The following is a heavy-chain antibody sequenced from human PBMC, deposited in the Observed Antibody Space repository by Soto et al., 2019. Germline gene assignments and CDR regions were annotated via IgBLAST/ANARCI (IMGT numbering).Heavy chain of an antibody. CDR2: ISSSSSTI. CDR3: ARCVEMATRRDY. V-gene: IGHV3-48*02. J-gene: IGHJ4*02. Sequence: PXVSLRLSCAASGFTFSSYSMNGDRQAPGKGLEWVSYISSSSSTIYYADSVKGRFTISRDNAKNSLYLQMNSLRDEDTAVYYCARCVEMATRRDYWGQGTLVTVSS. CDR1: GFTFSSYS. D-gene: IGHD5-12*01.